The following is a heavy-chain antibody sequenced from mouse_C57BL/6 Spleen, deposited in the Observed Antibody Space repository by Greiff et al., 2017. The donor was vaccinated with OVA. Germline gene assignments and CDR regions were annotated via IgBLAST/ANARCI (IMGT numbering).Heavy chain of an antibody. J-gene: IGHJ3*01. CDR3: ARDGGNWAWFAY. Sequence: EVQLQESGPGLVKPSQSLSLTCSVTGYSFTSGYYWNWIRQSAGNKLEWMGYISYDGSNNYNPSLKNRISITRDTSKNQLFLKLNSVTTEDTATYYCARDGGNWAWFAYWGQGTLVTVSA. CDR1: GYSFTSGYY. CDR2: ISYDGSN. D-gene: IGHD1-1*02. V-gene: IGHV3-6*01.